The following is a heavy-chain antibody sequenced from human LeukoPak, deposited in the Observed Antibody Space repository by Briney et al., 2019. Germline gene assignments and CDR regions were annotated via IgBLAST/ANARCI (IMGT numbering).Heavy chain of an antibody. V-gene: IGHV3-21*01. CDR3: ARRRRSSSSNDAFDI. CDR2: ISSSSSYI. Sequence: GGSLRLSCAASGFTFSSYSMNWVRQAPGKGLEWVSSISSSSSYIYYADSVKGRFTISRDNAKNSLYLQMNSLRAEDTAVYYCARRRRSSSSNDAFDIWGQGTMVTVSS. CDR1: GFTFSSYS. D-gene: IGHD6-6*01. J-gene: IGHJ3*02.